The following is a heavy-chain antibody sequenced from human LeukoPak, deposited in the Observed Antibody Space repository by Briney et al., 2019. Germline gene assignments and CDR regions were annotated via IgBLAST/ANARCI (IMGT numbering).Heavy chain of an antibody. Sequence: ASVKVSCKASGYSFTSYGIDWVRQAPGQGLEWMGWISANNGNTNYAQKLQGRVTMTTDTSTSTAYMELRSLSSDDTAVYYCARGSVVVPVAIDYWGQGTLVTVSS. CDR1: GYSFTSYG. J-gene: IGHJ4*02. D-gene: IGHD2-2*01. CDR3: ARGSVVVPVAIDY. V-gene: IGHV1-18*01. CDR2: ISANNGNT.